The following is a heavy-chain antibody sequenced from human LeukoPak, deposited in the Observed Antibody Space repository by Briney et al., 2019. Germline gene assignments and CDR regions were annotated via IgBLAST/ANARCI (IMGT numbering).Heavy chain of an antibody. J-gene: IGHJ3*01. CDR2: IYYNGGT. V-gene: IGHV4-61*01. D-gene: IGHD6-13*01. CDR3: VRENSSAAPGGDAFDV. CDR1: GGSVNSGSYY. Sequence: PSETLSLTCTVSGGSVNSGSYYWTWIRQPPEKRLEWIGYIYYNGGTNYNPSLKNRVTMSIDTSKNQFSLWLNSVTAADTAVYYCVRENSSAAPGGDAFDVWGQGTKVTVSS.